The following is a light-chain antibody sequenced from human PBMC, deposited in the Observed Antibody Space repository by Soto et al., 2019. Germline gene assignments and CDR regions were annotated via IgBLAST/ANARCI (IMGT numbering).Light chain of an antibody. V-gene: IGLV2-14*03. CDR2: DVS. J-gene: IGLJ2*01. CDR1: SSDVGGYDY. CDR3: SSYTSNNTLV. Sequence: QSALTQPASVSGSPGQSITISCTGTSSDVGGYDYVSWYQQHPGKAPRLIIYDVSHRPSGVSNRFSGSKSGSAASLTISGLQVEDEADYYCSSYTSNNTLVFGGGTKLTVL.